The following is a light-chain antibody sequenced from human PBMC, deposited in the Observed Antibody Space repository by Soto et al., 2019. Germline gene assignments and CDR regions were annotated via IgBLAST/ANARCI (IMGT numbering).Light chain of an antibody. CDR2: AAS. V-gene: IGKV1-17*02. J-gene: IGKJ1*01. Sequence: DIQMTQSPSSLSASVGDRVSITCRASQAISDDLNWYQQKPGKAPKRLIYAASTLQSGVPSQFSGSGYGTDFTLTISDLQPEDSATYYCLQHYSHPPWTFGQGTKVEIK. CDR1: QAISDD. CDR3: LQHYSHPPWT.